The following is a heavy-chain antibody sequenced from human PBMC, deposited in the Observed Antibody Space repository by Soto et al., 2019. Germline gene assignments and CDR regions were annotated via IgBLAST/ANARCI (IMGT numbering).Heavy chain of an antibody. CDR3: AKDPDDYIWGSYLYFDY. V-gene: IGHV3-23*01. CDR1: GFTFSSYA. Sequence: GGSLRLSCAASGFTFSSYAMSWVRQAPGKGLEWVSAISGSGGSTYYADSVKGRFTISRDNSKNTLYLQMNSLRAEDTAVYYCAKDPDDYIWGSYLYFDYWGQGTLVTVS. CDR2: ISGSGGST. D-gene: IGHD3-16*01. J-gene: IGHJ4*02.